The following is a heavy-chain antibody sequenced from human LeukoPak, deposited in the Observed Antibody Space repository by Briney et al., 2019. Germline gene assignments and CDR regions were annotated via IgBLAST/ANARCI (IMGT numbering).Heavy chain of an antibody. CDR3: AKDLGRGMVAARYPDY. J-gene: IGHJ4*02. CDR1: GFTFSSYA. D-gene: IGHD6-6*01. CDR2: ISGSGGST. V-gene: IGHV3-23*01. Sequence: PGGSLRLSCAASGFTFSSYAMSWVRQAPGKGLEWVSAISGSGGSTYYADSVKGRFTISRDNSKNTLYLQMNSLRAEDTAVYYCAKDLGRGMVAARYPDYWGQGTLVTVSS.